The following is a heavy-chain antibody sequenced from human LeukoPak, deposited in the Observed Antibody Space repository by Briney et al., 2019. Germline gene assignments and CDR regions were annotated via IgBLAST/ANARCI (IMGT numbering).Heavy chain of an antibody. Sequence: GRSLRLSCAASGFTFDDYAMHWVRQAPGKGLEWVSGISWNSGSIGYADSVKGRFTISRDNAKNSLYLQMNSLRAEDTALYYCAKLEEGATPRXFDYWGQGTLVTVS. V-gene: IGHV3-9*01. CDR2: ISWNSGSI. J-gene: IGHJ4*02. CDR3: AKLEEGATPRXFDY. D-gene: IGHD1-26*01. CDR1: GFTFDDYA.